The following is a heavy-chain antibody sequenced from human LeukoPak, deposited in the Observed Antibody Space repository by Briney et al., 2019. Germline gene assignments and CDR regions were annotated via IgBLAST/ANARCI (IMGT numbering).Heavy chain of an antibody. D-gene: IGHD3-22*01. CDR2: IIPILGIA. V-gene: IGHV1-69*04. CDR1: GYTFTGYY. CDR3: TRETDYYDSSGYLNWFDP. Sequence: SVKVSCKASGYTFTGYYLHWVRQAPGQRLEWMGRIIPILGIANYAQKFQGRVTITADKSTSTAYMELSSLRSEDTAVYYCTRETDYYDSSGYLNWFDPWGQGTLVTVSS. J-gene: IGHJ5*02.